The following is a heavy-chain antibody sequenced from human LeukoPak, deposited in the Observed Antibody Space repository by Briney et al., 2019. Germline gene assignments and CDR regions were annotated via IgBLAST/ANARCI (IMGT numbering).Heavy chain of an antibody. Sequence: GGSLRPSCAASGFSFSDSYMSWIRQAPGQGLEWLSYIKSSDTSTFYADSVKGRFTVSRDNAKNSLYLQMNSLRAEDTAVYYCARRGNMSSHAFDIWGQGTVVTVSS. D-gene: IGHD2/OR15-2a*01. CDR1: GFSFSDSY. V-gene: IGHV3-11*01. J-gene: IGHJ3*02. CDR2: IKSSDTST. CDR3: ARRGNMSSHAFDI.